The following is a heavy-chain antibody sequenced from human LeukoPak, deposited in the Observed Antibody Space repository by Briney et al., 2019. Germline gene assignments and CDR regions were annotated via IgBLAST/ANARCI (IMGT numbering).Heavy chain of an antibody. D-gene: IGHD3-22*01. J-gene: IGHJ4*02. V-gene: IGHV1-69*05. CDR3: ARGDYYDSSGSGDY. CDR1: GGTFSSYA. Sequence: GSSVKVSCKASGGTFSSYAISWVRQAPGQGLEWMGGIIPIFGTANYAQKFQGRVTITTDESTSTAYMELSGLRSEDTAVYYCARGDYYDSSGSGDYWGQGTLVTVSS. CDR2: IIPIFGTA.